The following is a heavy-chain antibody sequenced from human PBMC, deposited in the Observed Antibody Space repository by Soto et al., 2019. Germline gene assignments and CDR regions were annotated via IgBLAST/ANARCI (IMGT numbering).Heavy chain of an antibody. D-gene: IGHD2-2*02. J-gene: IGHJ6*02. Sequence: TGGSLRLSCAASGFTFSSYWMSWVRQAPGKGLEWVANIKQDGSEKYYVDSVKGRFTISRDNAKNSLYLQMNSLRAEDTAVYYCARGQYCSSTSCYTGYYYYGMDVWGQGTTVTVSS. CDR2: IKQDGSEK. V-gene: IGHV3-7*03. CDR3: ARGQYCSSTSCYTGYYYYGMDV. CDR1: GFTFSSYW.